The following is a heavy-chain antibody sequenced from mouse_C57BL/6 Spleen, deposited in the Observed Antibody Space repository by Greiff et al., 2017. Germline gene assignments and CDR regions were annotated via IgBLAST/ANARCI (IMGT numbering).Heavy chain of an antibody. D-gene: IGHD3-2*02. Sequence: QVQLQQSGPELVKPGASVKISCKASGYAFSSSWMNWVKQRPGKGLEWIGRIYPGDGDTNYNGKFKGKATLTADKSSSTAYMQLSSLTSEDSAVYFWARSDSSGYSAYWAKGLWSLSLQ. CDR2: IYPGDGDT. J-gene: IGHJ3*01. V-gene: IGHV1-82*01. CDR1: GYAFSSSW. CDR3: ARSDSSGYSAY.